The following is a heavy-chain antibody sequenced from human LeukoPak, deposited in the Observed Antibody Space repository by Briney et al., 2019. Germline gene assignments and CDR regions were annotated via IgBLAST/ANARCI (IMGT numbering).Heavy chain of an antibody. J-gene: IGHJ4*02. CDR2: IYYSGTT. Sequence: SETLSLTCTVSGGSVSSNTYYWAWIRQPPGKALEWIGSIYYSGTTSYNPSLKSRVTISVDTSKNHLSLKLSSVTAADTAVDYCARLLRPDYYGSGSHFDYWGQGALVTVSS. CDR1: GGSVSSNTYY. CDR3: ARLLRPDYYGSGSHFDY. V-gene: IGHV4-39*07. D-gene: IGHD3-10*01.